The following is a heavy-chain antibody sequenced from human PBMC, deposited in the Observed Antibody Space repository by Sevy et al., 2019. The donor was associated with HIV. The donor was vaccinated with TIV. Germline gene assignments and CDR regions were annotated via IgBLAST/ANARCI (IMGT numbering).Heavy chain of an antibody. V-gene: IGHV3-48*02. D-gene: IGHD3-16*02. CDR2: ISSSSTI. J-gene: IGHJ4*02. Sequence: GGSLRLSCAASGFTFSSYSMNWVRQAPGKGLEWVSYISSSSTIYCADSVKGRFTISRDNAKNSLYLQMNSLRDEDTAVYYCVRDRYDYVWGSYRPTFDYWGQGTLVTVSS. CDR1: GFTFSSYS. CDR3: VRDRYDYVWGSYRPTFDY.